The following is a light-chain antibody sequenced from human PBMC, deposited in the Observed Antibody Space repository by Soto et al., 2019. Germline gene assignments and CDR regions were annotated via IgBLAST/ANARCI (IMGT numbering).Light chain of an antibody. CDR2: DAS. Sequence: IVFTQSPATLSLSPGERATLSCRASQSVSSYLAWYQQKPGQAPRLLIYDASNRATGIPARFSGSGSGTDLTLTISSLEPEDFAVYYCQQRSNWPRTFGQGTKVDIK. V-gene: IGKV3-11*01. J-gene: IGKJ1*01. CDR1: QSVSSY. CDR3: QQRSNWPRT.